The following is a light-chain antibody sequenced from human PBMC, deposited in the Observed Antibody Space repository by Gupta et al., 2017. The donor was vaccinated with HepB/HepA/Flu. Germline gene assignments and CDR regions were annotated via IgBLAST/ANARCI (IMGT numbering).Light chain of an antibody. CDR2: RNN. V-gene: IGLV1-47*01. Sequence: QSVLTQPPSASGTPGQRATISCSVSSSNIGSNYVYWYQQPPGTAPKLLIYRNNQRPSGVPDRFSGSKSGTSASLAISGLRAEEEADYYCAACDDSQSGVFGGGTKLTVL. CDR1: SSNIGSNY. CDR3: AACDDSQSGV. J-gene: IGLJ3*02.